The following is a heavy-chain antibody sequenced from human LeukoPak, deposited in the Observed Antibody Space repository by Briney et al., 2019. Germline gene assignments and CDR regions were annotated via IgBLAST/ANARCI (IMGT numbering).Heavy chain of an antibody. D-gene: IGHD5-24*01. V-gene: IGHV3-43D*03. J-gene: IGHJ4*02. CDR1: GFTFDDYA. CDR3: AKGRMATIYAPFDY. CDR2: ISWDGGST. Sequence: GGSLRLSCAASGFTFDDYAMHWVRQAPGKGLEWVSLISWDGGSTYYADSVKGRFTISRDNSKNSLYLQMNSLRAEDTALYYCAKGRMATIYAPFDYWGQGTLVTVSS.